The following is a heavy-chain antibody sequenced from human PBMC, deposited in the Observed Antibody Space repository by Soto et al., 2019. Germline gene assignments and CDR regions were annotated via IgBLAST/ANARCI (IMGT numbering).Heavy chain of an antibody. Sequence: QVQLQQWGAGLLKPSETLSLTCAVYGGYFSGYYWSWIRQPPVKGLEWIGEINHSGSTNYNPSLKSRVTISVDTSKNQFSLKLSSVTAADTAVYYCARGRIVVVVAATPSYYYWGQGTLVTVSS. D-gene: IGHD2-15*01. CDR2: INHSGST. J-gene: IGHJ4*02. CDR1: GGYFSGYY. V-gene: IGHV4-34*01. CDR3: ARGRIVVVVAATPSYYY.